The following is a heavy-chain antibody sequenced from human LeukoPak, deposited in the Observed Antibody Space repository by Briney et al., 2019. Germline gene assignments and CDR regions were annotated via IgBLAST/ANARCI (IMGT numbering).Heavy chain of an antibody. V-gene: IGHV3-66*01. Sequence: GGSLRLSCAASGLTISQNFMGWVRQAPGKGLQWVSLIYSGGHAYSADSVKGRFTISRDNSKNTLHLQMNSLRVEDTAVHYCARDTDYYGSGRHGYFDHWGQGTLVTVSS. D-gene: IGHD3-10*01. CDR2: IYSGGHA. CDR1: GLTISQNF. CDR3: ARDTDYYGSGRHGYFDH. J-gene: IGHJ1*01.